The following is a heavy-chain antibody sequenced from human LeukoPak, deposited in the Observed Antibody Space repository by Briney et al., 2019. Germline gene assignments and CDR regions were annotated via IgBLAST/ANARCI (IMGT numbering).Heavy chain of an antibody. CDR1: GFTFDDYA. CDR3: AKGRYCSGGSCYYFDY. J-gene: IGHJ4*02. Sequence: QPGGSLRLSCAASGFTFDDYAMHWVRQAPGKGLEWVSLISGDGGSTYYADSVKSRFTISRDNSKNSLYLQMNSLRTEDTALYYCAKGRYCSGGSCYYFDYWGQGTLVTVSS. CDR2: ISGDGGST. V-gene: IGHV3-43*02. D-gene: IGHD2-15*01.